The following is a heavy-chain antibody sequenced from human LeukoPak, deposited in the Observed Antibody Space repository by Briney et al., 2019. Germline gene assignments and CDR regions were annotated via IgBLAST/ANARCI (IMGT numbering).Heavy chain of an antibody. D-gene: IGHD2-2*01. V-gene: IGHV3-64D*06. CDR2: ISSNGGST. Sequence: SGGSLRLSCSASGFTFSIYAMHWVRQAPGKGLEYVSAISSNGGSTYYADSVKGRFTISRDNSKNTLYLQMSSLRAEDTAVYYCVKDGHIAVVPVYLDYWGQGTLVTVSS. CDR3: VKDGHIAVVPVYLDY. CDR1: GFTFSIYA. J-gene: IGHJ4*02.